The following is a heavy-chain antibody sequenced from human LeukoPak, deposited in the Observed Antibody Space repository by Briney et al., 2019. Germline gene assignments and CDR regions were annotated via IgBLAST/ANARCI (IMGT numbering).Heavy chain of an antibody. CDR3: ARSNYGNFDP. Sequence: SETLSLTCTVSGYSISSGYYWGWIRQPPGKGLEWIGEINHSGSTNYNPSLKSRVTISVDTSKNQFSLKLSSVTAADTAVYYCARSNYGNFDPWGQGTLVTVSS. J-gene: IGHJ5*02. D-gene: IGHD1-7*01. CDR2: INHSGST. V-gene: IGHV4-38-2*02. CDR1: GYSISSGYY.